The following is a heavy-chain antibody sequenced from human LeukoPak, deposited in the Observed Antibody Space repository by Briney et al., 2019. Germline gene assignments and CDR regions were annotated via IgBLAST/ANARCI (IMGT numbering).Heavy chain of an antibody. Sequence: GGSLRLSCTASGFTFSSYGMHWVRQAPGKGLEWVAYIQYDGSNQQYADSVKGRFSISRDRSKNIPYLQMNSLRAEDTAVYYCARGVKVRGVIYYYYYMDVWGKGTTVTISS. CDR3: ARGVKVRGVIYYYYYMDV. V-gene: IGHV3-30*02. D-gene: IGHD3-10*01. J-gene: IGHJ6*03. CDR1: GFTFSSYG. CDR2: IQYDGSNQ.